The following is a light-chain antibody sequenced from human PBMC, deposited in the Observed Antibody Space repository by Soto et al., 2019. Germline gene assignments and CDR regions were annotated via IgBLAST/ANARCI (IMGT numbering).Light chain of an antibody. CDR2: EVV. Sequence: QPALTQPPSASGSPGQSVTISCTGTKNDIGVYDFVSWYQHHPGKAPRLIIYEVVQRPSGVPDRFSGSKSGNTASLTVSGLQAADEADYFCKSYAGSNTYVFGSGTKVT. CDR1: KNDIGVYDF. J-gene: IGLJ1*01. V-gene: IGLV2-8*01. CDR3: KSYAGSNTYV.